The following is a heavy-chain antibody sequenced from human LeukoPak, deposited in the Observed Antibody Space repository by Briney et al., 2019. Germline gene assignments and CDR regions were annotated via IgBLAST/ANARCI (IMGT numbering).Heavy chain of an antibody. D-gene: IGHD2-2*01. J-gene: IGHJ4*02. CDR2: INHSGST. CDR1: GGSFSGYY. Sequence: SETLSLTCAVYGGSFSGYYWSWIRQPPGKGLEWVGEINHSGSTNYNPSLKSRVTISVDTSKNQFSLKLSSVTAADTAVYYCARGVPAAIDSYYFDYWGQGTLVTVSS. V-gene: IGHV4-34*01. CDR3: ARGVPAAIDSYYFDY.